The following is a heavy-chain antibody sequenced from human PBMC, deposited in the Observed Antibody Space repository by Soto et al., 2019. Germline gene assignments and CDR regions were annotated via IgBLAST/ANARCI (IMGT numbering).Heavy chain of an antibody. CDR1: GFTFSSYG. Sequence: WGSLRLSCSASGFTFSSYGMHWVRQAPGKWLERVAVIWYDGSNNYYADSVKGRFTISRDNSKNTLYLQMNSLRAEDTAVYYCARDAYSSSWYNYYYYYGMDVWDQGTTVTVSS. V-gene: IGHV3-33*01. J-gene: IGHJ6*02. D-gene: IGHD6-13*01. CDR3: ARDAYSSSWYNYYYYYGMDV. CDR2: IWYDGSNN.